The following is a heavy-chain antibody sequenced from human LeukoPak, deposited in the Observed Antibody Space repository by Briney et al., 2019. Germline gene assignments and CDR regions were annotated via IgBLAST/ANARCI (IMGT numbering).Heavy chain of an antibody. CDR2: ISYDGSNK. V-gene: IGHV3-30*04. J-gene: IGHJ4*02. D-gene: IGHD1-26*01. CDR3: AKEGGGSYRREDH. CDR1: GFTFSSYA. Sequence: SGGSLRLSCAASGFTFSSYAMHWVRQAPGKGLEWVAVISYDGSNKYYADSVKGRFTISRDNSKNTLYLQMNSLRAEDTAVYYCAKEGGGSYRREDHWGQGTLVTVSS.